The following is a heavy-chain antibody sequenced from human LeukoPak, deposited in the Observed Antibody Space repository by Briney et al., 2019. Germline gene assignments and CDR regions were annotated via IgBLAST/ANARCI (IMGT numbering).Heavy chain of an antibody. D-gene: IGHD3-10*02. CDR3: AELGITMIGGV. V-gene: IGHV3-48*03. CDR1: GFTFSSYA. Sequence: GGSLRLSCGASGFTFSSYAMSWVRQARGRGLEWVSYISRSGSTIYYADSVKGRINISRDNAKNSLDLQMNSLRAEDTAVYYCAELGITMIGGVWGKGTTVTISS. CDR2: ISRSGSTI. J-gene: IGHJ6*04.